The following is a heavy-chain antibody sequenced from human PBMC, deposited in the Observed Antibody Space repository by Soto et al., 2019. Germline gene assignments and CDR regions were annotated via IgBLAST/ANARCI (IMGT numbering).Heavy chain of an antibody. J-gene: IGHJ6*02. Sequence: SVKVSCKASGGTFSSYAISWVREAPGQGLEWMGGIIPIFGTANYAQKFQGRVTITADESTSTAYMELSSLRSEDTAVYYCARDKGRYCSGGSCKYYYGMDVWGQGTTVTVSS. CDR3: ARDKGRYCSGGSCKYYYGMDV. CDR1: GGTFSSYA. D-gene: IGHD2-15*01. CDR2: IIPIFGTA. V-gene: IGHV1-69*13.